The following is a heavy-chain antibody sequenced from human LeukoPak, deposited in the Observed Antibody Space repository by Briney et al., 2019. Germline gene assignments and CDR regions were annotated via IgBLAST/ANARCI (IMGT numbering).Heavy chain of an antibody. J-gene: IGHJ4*02. CDR2: ISGSGGST. CDR3: AKDSYGDYAYNDY. Sequence: HTGGSLRLSCAASGFIFSSYAMSWVRQAPGKGLEWVSAISGSGGSTYYADSMKGRFTISRDNSKNTLYLQMNSLRAEDTAVYYCAKDSYGDYAYNDYWGQGTLVTVSS. CDR1: GFIFSSYA. D-gene: IGHD4-17*01. V-gene: IGHV3-23*01.